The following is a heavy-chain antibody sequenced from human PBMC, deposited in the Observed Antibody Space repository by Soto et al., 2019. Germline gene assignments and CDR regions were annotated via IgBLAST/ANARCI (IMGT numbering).Heavy chain of an antibody. D-gene: IGHD2-2*01. Sequence: QLQLQESGSGLVKPSQTLSLTCAVSGGSISSGGYSWSWIRQPPGKGLEWIGYIYHCGSTYYNPAHTSRRTMSAERSKNSLYLKLSSVTAADTAVYYCASVPGPWGQGTLVAVS. J-gene: IGHJ5*02. CDR3: ASVPGP. CDR2: IYHCGST. V-gene: IGHV4-30-2*01. CDR1: GGSISSGGYS.